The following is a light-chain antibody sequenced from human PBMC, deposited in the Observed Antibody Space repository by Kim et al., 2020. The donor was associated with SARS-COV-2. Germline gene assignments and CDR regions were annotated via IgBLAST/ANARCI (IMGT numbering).Light chain of an antibody. J-gene: IGLJ3*02. CDR3: FSYTHNYNLVV. CDR2: DVD. V-gene: IGLV2-14*03. CDR1: TTDVGGYKY. Sequence: QSALTQPASVSGSPGQSITISCSGTTTDVGGYKYVSWYQQHPGKAPQLVIYDVDVRPSGISSRFSGSKSGNRASLTISGLQTEDEGHYYCFSYTHNYNLVVFGGGTQLTVL.